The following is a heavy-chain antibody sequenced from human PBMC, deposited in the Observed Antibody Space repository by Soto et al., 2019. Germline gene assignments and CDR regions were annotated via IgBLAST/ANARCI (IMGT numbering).Heavy chain of an antibody. D-gene: IGHD2-2*02. V-gene: IGHV1-8*01. CDR3: ARPYCDSTSCYTDWFDP. CDR1: GYSFSTYD. J-gene: IGHJ5*02. Sequence: QVQLVQSGSEVKKPGASVKVSCKASGYSFSTYDINWVRQAAGQGLEWMGWGNPKSGNTDYAQRFGGRVTMTSNTSISTAYMELSALTPEDTAVYYCARPYCDSTSCYTDWFDPWGQGTLVTVSS. CDR2: GNPKSGNT.